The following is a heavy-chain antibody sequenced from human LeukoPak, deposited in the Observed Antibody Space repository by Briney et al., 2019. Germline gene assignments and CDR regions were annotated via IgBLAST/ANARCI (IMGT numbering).Heavy chain of an antibody. CDR1: GFTFSSYV. CDR2: ISHDGII. D-gene: IGHD3-22*01. Sequence: GGSLRLSGETAGFTFSSYVMHWVRRTPGKGLVWVSRISHDGIISYADSVKGRFTISRDNAKNTLILQMNSLRVEDTAVYYCARGSAGYYDSNGRLDYWGQGTLVTVSS. V-gene: IGHV3-74*01. CDR3: ARGSAGYYDSNGRLDY. J-gene: IGHJ4*02.